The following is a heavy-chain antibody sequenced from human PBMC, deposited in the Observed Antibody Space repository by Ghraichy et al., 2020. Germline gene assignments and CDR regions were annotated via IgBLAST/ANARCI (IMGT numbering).Heavy chain of an antibody. CDR1: GFSFSTYA. Sequence: GGSLRLSCIGSGFSFSTYAITWVRQAPGKGLQWVSSIGGSGGNTYYADSVKGRFTVSRDNSKNTLYLQMNSLRAEDTALYYCAKGGNVLLGFGELPQSTLDPWGQGTLVTVSS. V-gene: IGHV3-23*01. CDR2: IGGSGGNT. CDR3: AKGGNVLLGFGELPQSTLDP. J-gene: IGHJ5*02. D-gene: IGHD3-10*01.